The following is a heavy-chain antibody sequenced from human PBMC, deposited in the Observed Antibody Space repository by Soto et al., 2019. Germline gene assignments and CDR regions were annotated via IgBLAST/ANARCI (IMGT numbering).Heavy chain of an antibody. CDR1: GGSISSSSYY. V-gene: IGHV4-39*01. D-gene: IGHD3-9*01. CDR3: ARPGWVLTGYVLDYYGMDV. CDR2: IYYSGST. Sequence: SETLSLTCTVSGGSISSSSYYWGWIRQPPGKGLEWIGSIYYSGSTYDNPSLKSRVTISVDTSENQFSLKLSSVTAADTAVYYCARPGWVLTGYVLDYYGMDVWGQGTTVTVSS. J-gene: IGHJ6*02.